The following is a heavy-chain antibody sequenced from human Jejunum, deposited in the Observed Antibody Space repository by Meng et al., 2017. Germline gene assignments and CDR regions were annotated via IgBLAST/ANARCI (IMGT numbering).Heavy chain of an antibody. J-gene: IGHJ2*01. D-gene: IGHD3-16*01. CDR2: IWHSGSA. CDR3: ARQWGGKFFYFDL. CDR1: GDSLSGNY. Sequence: QVQLQESGPGLVKPSETLSLTCTVSGDSLSGNYWSWIRQPPGKGLEWIGYIWHSGSATYNPSLESRVTISVDTSKKQFSLNLRSVTAADTAVYYCARQWGGKFFYFDLWGRGILVTVSS. V-gene: IGHV4-59*08.